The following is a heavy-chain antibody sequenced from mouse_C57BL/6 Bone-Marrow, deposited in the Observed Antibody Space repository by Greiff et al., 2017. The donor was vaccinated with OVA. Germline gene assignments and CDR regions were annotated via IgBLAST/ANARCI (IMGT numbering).Heavy chain of an antibody. Sequence: EVKLQESGPVLVKPGASVKMSCKASGYTFTDYYMNWVKQSHGKSLEWIGVINPYNGGTSYNQKFKGKATLTVDKSSSTAYMELNSLTSEDSAVYYCARDSITTVVATDYWGQGTTLTVSS. CDR3: ARDSITTVVATDY. CDR1: GYTFTDYY. CDR2: INPYNGGT. V-gene: IGHV1-19*01. J-gene: IGHJ2*01. D-gene: IGHD1-1*01.